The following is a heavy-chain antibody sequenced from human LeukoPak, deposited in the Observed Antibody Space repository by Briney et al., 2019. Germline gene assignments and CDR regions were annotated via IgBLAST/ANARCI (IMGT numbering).Heavy chain of an antibody. D-gene: IGHD5-24*01. V-gene: IGHV3-21*01. J-gene: IGHJ6*02. CDR2: ISSSSSYI. CDR3: AKDQSGDGYNPRAYYYYYAMDV. Sequence: PGGSLRLSCAASGFTFSSYSMNWVRQAPGRGLEWVSSISSSSSYIYYADSVKGRFTISRDNSKNTLYLQMNSLRAEDTAVYFCAKDQSGDGYNPRAYYYYYAMDVWGQGTTVTVSS. CDR1: GFTFSSYS.